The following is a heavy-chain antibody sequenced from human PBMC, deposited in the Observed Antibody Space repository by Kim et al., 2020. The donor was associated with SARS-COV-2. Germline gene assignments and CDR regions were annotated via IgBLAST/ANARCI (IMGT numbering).Heavy chain of an antibody. D-gene: IGHD6-6*01. CDR1: GYTFTGYY. CDR3: ARAGVRIAARLYYYYYMDV. V-gene: IGHV1-2*02. CDR2: INPNSGGT. Sequence: ASVKVSCKASGYTFTGYYMHWVRQAPGQGLEWMGWINPNSGGTNYAQKFQGRVTMTRDTSISTAYMELSRLRSDDTAVYYCARAGVRIAARLYYYYYMDVWGKGTTVTVSS. J-gene: IGHJ6*03.